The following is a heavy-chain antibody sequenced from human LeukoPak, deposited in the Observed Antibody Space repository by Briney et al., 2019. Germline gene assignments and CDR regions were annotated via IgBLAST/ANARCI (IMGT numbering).Heavy chain of an antibody. V-gene: IGHV3-23*01. D-gene: IGHD2-8*01. CDR2: ISGSGGST. J-gene: IGHJ4*02. CDR1: GFIFSSYA. Sequence: GGSLRLSCAASGFIFSSYAMSWVRQAPGKGREWVSTISGSGGSTYYADSVKGGFTISRDNSKNTVYLQMNSLRAEDTAVYYCAKDRSCTNDVCHGDFDYWGQGTLVTVSS. CDR3: AKDRSCTNDVCHGDFDY.